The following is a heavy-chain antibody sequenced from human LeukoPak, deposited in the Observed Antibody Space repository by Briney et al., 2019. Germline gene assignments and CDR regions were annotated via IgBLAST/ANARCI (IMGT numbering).Heavy chain of an antibody. CDR3: AKDGIVGATHFDY. J-gene: IGHJ4*02. Sequence: GGSLRLSCAASGFTFSSYAISWVRQAPGKGLEWVSAISGSGGSTYYADSVKGRFTISRDSSKNTLYLQMNSLRAEDTAVYYCAKDGIVGATHFDYWGQGTLVTVSS. CDR1: GFTFSSYA. CDR2: ISGSGGST. V-gene: IGHV3-23*01. D-gene: IGHD1-26*01.